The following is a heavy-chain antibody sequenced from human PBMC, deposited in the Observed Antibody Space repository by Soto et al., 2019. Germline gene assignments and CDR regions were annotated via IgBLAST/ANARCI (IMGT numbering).Heavy chain of an antibody. Sequence: ASVQVSCKVSGYTLTELSMHWVRQAPGKGLEWMGGFDPEDGETIYAQKFQGRVTMTEDTSTDTAYMELSSLRSEDTAVYYCATRAAYYYDSSAHIDAPAFDIWGQGTMVTVSS. CDR3: ATRAAYYYDSSAHIDAPAFDI. D-gene: IGHD3-22*01. J-gene: IGHJ3*02. V-gene: IGHV1-24*01. CDR1: GYTLTELS. CDR2: FDPEDGET.